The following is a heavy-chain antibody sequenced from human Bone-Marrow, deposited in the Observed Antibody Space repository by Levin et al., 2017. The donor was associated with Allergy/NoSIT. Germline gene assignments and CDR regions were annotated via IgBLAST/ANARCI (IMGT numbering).Heavy chain of an antibody. D-gene: IGHD2/OR15-2a*01. CDR1: GYTFTSYN. CDR2: INPNSGST. CDR3: ARGDCYSGSCYGPDWFDP. V-gene: IGHV1-8*01. J-gene: IGHJ5*02. Sequence: ASVKVSCKPSGYTFTSYNVYWVRQAPGQGLEWMGYINPNSGSTGYAQKFQGRVTMTRNSSINTAYMELSGLRLEDTAIYYCARGDCYSGSCYGPDWFDPWGQGTQVTVSS.